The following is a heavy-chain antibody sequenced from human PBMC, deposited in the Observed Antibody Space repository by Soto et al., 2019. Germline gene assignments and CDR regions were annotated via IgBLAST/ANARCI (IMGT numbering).Heavy chain of an antibody. CDR2: ISSSGSTI. J-gene: IGHJ5*02. CDR3: ARVRVPGGNSVWFDP. CDR1: GFTFSSYE. V-gene: IGHV3-48*03. Sequence: GSLRLSCAASGFTFSSYEMNWVRQAPGKGLEWVSYISSSGSTIYYADSVKGRFTISRDNAKNSLYLQMNSLRAEDTAVYYCARVRVPGGNSVWFDPWGQGTLVTVSS. D-gene: IGHD2-21*02.